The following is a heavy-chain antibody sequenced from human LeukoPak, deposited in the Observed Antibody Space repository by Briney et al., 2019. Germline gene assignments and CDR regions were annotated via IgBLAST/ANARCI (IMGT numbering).Heavy chain of an antibody. D-gene: IGHD5-24*01. Sequence: SVKVSCKASGGTFSSYAISWVRQAPGQGLEWMGRIIPILGIANYAQKFQGRVTITADKSTSTAYMELSSLRSEDTAVYYCARDRDGYNFDYWGQGTLVTVSS. CDR3: ARDRDGYNFDY. CDR2: IIPILGIA. CDR1: GGTFSSYA. V-gene: IGHV1-69*04. J-gene: IGHJ4*02.